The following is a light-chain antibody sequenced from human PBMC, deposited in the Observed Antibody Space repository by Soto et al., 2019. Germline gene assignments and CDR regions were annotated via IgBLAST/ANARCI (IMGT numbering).Light chain of an antibody. CDR1: SSNIGSNG. J-gene: IGLJ2*01. Sequence: QSVLTQPTSASGTPGQRVTISCSGSSSNIGSNGVNWYRQLPGTAPKLLIYSNNQRPSGVPDRFSGSKSGTSASLAISGLQSEDEADYYCAAWDDSLNGVFGGGTKLTVL. V-gene: IGLV1-44*01. CDR2: SNN. CDR3: AAWDDSLNGV.